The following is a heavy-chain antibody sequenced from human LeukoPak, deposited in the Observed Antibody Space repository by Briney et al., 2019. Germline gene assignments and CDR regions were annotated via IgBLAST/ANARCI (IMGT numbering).Heavy chain of an antibody. Sequence: GGSLRLSCAASGFTFSDYSMNWVRQAPGKGLEWISYIGISSGNTKYADSVKGRFTISGDKAKNSLYLQMNSLRVEDTAVYYCARDYKYAFDNWGQGTLVAVSS. CDR2: IGISSGNT. J-gene: IGHJ4*02. CDR3: ARDYKYAFDN. D-gene: IGHD5-24*01. CDR1: GFTFSDYS. V-gene: IGHV3-48*01.